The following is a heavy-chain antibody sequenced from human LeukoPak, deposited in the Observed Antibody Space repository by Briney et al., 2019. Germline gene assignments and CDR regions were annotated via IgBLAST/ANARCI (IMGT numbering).Heavy chain of an antibody. CDR2: ISSSSSYI. Sequence: GGSLRLSCAASGFTFSSYSMNWVRQAPGKGLEWASSISSSSSYIYYADSVKGRFTISRDNAKNSLYLQMNSLRAEDTAVYYCARDRSGSYLGAFDIWGQGTMVTVSS. CDR3: ARDRSGSYLGAFDI. D-gene: IGHD1-26*01. CDR1: GFTFSSYS. J-gene: IGHJ3*02. V-gene: IGHV3-21*01.